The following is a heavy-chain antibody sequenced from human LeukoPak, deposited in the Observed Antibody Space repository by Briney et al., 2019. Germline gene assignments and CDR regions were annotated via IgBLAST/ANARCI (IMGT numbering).Heavy chain of an antibody. CDR3: AVYDSSGYPFDY. J-gene: IGHJ4*02. D-gene: IGHD3-22*01. CDR1: GYRFTSYL. V-gene: IGHV5-10-1*01. Sequence: GASLRISCKGSGYRFTSYLISWVRQMPGKGLEWMGRIDPSDSYTNYSPSFQGHVTISADKSISTAYLQWSSLKASDTAMYYCAVYDSSGYPFDYWGQGTLVTVSS. CDR2: IDPSDSYT.